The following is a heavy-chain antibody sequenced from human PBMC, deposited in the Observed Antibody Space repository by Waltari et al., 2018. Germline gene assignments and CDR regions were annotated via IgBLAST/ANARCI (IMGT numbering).Heavy chain of an antibody. D-gene: IGHD3-10*01. CDR2: IYATGST. CDR3: ARLPYNNIYFYYYMDV. J-gene: IGHJ6*03. CDR1: GGSISTYY. Sequence: VQLQESGPGLVKPSETLSLTCTVSGGSISTYYWSWIRQPAGKGLEWIGRIYATGSTNSNPSLESRVTMSVDTSKNQFSLKLSSVTAADTAVYYCARLPYNNIYFYYYMDVWGKGTTVTVSS. V-gene: IGHV4-4*07.